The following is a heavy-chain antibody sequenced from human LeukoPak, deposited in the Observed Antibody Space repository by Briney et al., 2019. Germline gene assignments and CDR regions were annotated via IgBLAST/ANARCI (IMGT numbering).Heavy chain of an antibody. V-gene: IGHV3-66*01. J-gene: IGHJ4*02. CDR2: IYSGGST. D-gene: IGHD6-13*01. CDR3: AYSSSWYSIYY. CDR1: GFTVSSNY. Sequence: GGSLRLSCAASGFTVSSNYMSWVRQAPGKGLEWVSVIYSGGSTYYADSVKGRFTIPRDNSKNTLYLQMNSLIAEDTAVYYCAYSSSWYSIYYWGEGTLVTVSS.